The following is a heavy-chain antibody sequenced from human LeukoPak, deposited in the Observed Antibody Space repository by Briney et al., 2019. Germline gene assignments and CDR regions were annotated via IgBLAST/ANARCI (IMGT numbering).Heavy chain of an antibody. CDR3: AKGVAGLLPNFDY. Sequence: PGGSLRLSCAASGLTFSSYAVSWVRQPPGKGLEWVSAISGSGDTSFYADSVRGRFTISRDNSKNTLYLQMNSLSAEDTAVYYCAKGVAGLLPNFDYWGQGTLVTVSS. CDR1: GLTFSSYA. D-gene: IGHD6-19*01. V-gene: IGHV3-23*01. CDR2: ISGSGDTS. J-gene: IGHJ4*02.